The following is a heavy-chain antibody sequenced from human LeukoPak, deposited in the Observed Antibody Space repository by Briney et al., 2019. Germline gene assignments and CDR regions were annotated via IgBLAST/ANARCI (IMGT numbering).Heavy chain of an antibody. CDR1: GGTFSSYA. CDR3: AREQVGGPVSGNSYFDY. Sequence: SVKVSCKASGGTFSSYAISWVRQAPGQGLEWMGGIIPIFGTANYAQKSQGRVTITADESTSTAYMELSSLRSEDTAVYYCAREQVGGPVSGNSYFDYWGQGTLVTVSS. V-gene: IGHV1-69*13. D-gene: IGHD4-23*01. CDR2: IIPIFGTA. J-gene: IGHJ4*02.